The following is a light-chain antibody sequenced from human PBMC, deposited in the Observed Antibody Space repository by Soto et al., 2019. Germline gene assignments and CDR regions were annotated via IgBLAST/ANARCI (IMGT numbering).Light chain of an antibody. CDR2: GAS. CDR1: QSVSSSY. J-gene: IGKJ1*01. Sequence: EIVLTQSPGTLSLSPGERATLSCRASQSVSSSYLAWYQQKPGQAPRLLIYGASSRATGIPDRFSGSGSGTDVALTISRLAPEDFEVYSGPEYVSSPWTFGQGTKVEIK. CDR3: PEYVSSPWT. V-gene: IGKV3-20*01.